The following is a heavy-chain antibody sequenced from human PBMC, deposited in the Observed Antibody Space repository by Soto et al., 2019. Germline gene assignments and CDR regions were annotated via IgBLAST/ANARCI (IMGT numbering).Heavy chain of an antibody. CDR3: ATDLGYCSGGSCYSGRFAFDI. CDR1: GYTFTSYG. CDR2: ISAYNGNT. D-gene: IGHD2-15*01. V-gene: IGHV1-18*01. Sequence: ASVKVSCKASGYTFTSYGISWVRQAPGQGLEWMGWISAYNGNTNYAQKLQGRVTMTTDTSTSTAYMELRSLRSEDTAVYYCATDLGYCSGGSCYSGRFAFDIWGQGTMVTVSS. J-gene: IGHJ3*02.